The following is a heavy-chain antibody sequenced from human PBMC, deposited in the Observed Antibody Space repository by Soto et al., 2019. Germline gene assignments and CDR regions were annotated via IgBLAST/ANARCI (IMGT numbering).Heavy chain of an antibody. Sequence: EVQLVESGGGLVQPGGSLRLSCAASGFTFSSYWMSWVRQAPGKGLEWVANIKQDGSEKYYVDSVKGRFTISRDNAKNSLYLQMNSLRAEDTAVYYCAGYCSGGSCLAYYFDYWGQGTLVTVSS. CDR2: IKQDGSEK. V-gene: IGHV3-7*01. CDR1: GFTFSSYW. D-gene: IGHD2-15*01. CDR3: AGYCSGGSCLAYYFDY. J-gene: IGHJ4*02.